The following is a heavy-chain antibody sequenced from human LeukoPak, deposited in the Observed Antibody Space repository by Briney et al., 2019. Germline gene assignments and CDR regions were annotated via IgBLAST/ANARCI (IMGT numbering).Heavy chain of an antibody. Sequence: RSSETLSLTCTASGYSISSVYYWGWIRQPPGKGLEWIGSIYHSGSTYYNPSLKSRVTISVDTSKNQFSLKLSSVTAADTAVYYCAREKSSPVGRTFDYWGQGTLVTVSS. J-gene: IGHJ4*02. V-gene: IGHV4-38-2*02. CDR2: IYHSGST. D-gene: IGHD3/OR15-3a*01. CDR1: GYSISSVYY. CDR3: AREKSSPVGRTFDY.